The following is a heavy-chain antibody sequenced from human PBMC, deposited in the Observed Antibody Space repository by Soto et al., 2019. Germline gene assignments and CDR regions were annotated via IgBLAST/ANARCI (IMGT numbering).Heavy chain of an antibody. J-gene: IGHJ5*02. CDR3: ASVTVIAAAIGFNWFDP. D-gene: IGHD6-13*01. CDR2: ISAYNGHT. Sequence: QVQLVQSGAEVKKPGASVKVSCKASGYTFTSHAITWVRQAPGQGLEWMGWISAYNGHTNYAQKLQGRDTMTIDTSTSTVYMELRNLRSDDTAVYYCASVTVIAAAIGFNWFDPWGQGTLVTVSS. CDR1: GYTFTSHA. V-gene: IGHV1-18*01.